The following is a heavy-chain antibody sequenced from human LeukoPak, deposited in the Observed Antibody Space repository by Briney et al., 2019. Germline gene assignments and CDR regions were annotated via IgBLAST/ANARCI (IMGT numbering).Heavy chain of an antibody. J-gene: IGHJ4*02. Sequence: SVKVSCKASGGTFSSYTISWVRQAPGQGLEWMGRIIPILGIANYAQKFQGRVTITADKSTSTAYMELSSLRSEDTAVYYCAREGRIAAALDYWGLGTLVTVSS. D-gene: IGHD6-13*01. CDR1: GGTFSSYT. CDR2: IIPILGIA. CDR3: AREGRIAAALDY. V-gene: IGHV1-69*04.